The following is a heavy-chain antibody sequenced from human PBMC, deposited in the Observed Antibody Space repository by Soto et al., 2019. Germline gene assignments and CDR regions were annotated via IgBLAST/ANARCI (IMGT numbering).Heavy chain of an antibody. V-gene: IGHV1-69*13. Sequence: GASVKVSCKASGGTFSSYAISWVRQAPGQGLEWMGGIIPIFGTANYAQKFQGRVTITADESTSTAYMELSSLRSEDTAAYYCARGRDSGIQLWPPFGYWGQGTLVTVSS. CDR1: GGTFSSYA. CDR3: ARGRDSGIQLWPPFGY. D-gene: IGHD5-18*01. J-gene: IGHJ4*02. CDR2: IIPIFGTA.